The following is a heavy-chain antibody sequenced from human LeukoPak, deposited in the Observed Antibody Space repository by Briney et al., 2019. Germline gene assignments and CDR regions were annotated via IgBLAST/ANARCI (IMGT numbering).Heavy chain of an antibody. Sequence: ASVKVSCKASGYTFTGYYMHWVRQAPGQGLEWMGWINPKSGGTNYAQKFQGKVTMTRDTSISTAYMELSRLRSDDTAVYYCARGTYGSEYYYYYYYYMDVWGKGTTVTISS. CDR3: ARGTYGSEYYYYYYYYMDV. J-gene: IGHJ6*03. CDR2: INPKSGGT. D-gene: IGHD3-10*01. V-gene: IGHV1-2*02. CDR1: GYTFTGYY.